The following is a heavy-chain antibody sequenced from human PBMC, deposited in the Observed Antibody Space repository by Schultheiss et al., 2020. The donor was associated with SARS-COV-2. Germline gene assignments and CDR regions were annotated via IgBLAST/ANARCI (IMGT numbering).Heavy chain of an antibody. CDR3: ARDRDYYYYMDV. V-gene: IGHV4-34*01. CDR2: INHSGST. CDR1: GGSFSGYY. J-gene: IGHJ6*03. Sequence: SEILSLTCAVYGGSFSGYYWSWIRQPPGKGLEWIGEINHSGSTNYNPSLKSRVTISVDTSKNQFSLKLSSVTAADTAVYYCARDRDYYYYMDVWGKGTTVTVSS.